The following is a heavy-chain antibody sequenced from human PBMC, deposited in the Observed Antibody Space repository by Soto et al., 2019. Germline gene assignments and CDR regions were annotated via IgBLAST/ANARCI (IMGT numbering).Heavy chain of an antibody. CDR2: IYYSGST. V-gene: IGHV4-39*01. CDR1: GGSISSSSYY. J-gene: IGHJ3*02. CDR3: ARRVLVRLLSLSPPAFDI. Sequence: QLQLQESGPGLVKPSETLSLTCTVSGGSISSSSYYWGWIRQPPGKELEWIGSIYYSGSTYYNPSLKSRVTISVDTSKNQCSLKLSSVTAADTAVYYCARRVLVRLLSLSPPAFDICGQGTMVTVSS. D-gene: IGHD2-8*02.